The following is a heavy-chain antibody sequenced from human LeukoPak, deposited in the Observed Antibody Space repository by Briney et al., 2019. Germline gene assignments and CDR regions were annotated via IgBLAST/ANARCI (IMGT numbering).Heavy chain of an antibody. V-gene: IGHV3-20*04. CDR1: GITFSTYA. CDR3: ARASDIVVVPAAIYMDV. D-gene: IGHD2-2*01. Sequence: GGSLRLSCAASGITFSTYAVSWVRQAPGKGLEWVSGINWNGGSTGYADSVKGRFTISRDNAKNSLYLQMNSLRAEDTALYYCARASDIVVVPAAIYMDVWGKGTTVTVSS. CDR2: INWNGGST. J-gene: IGHJ6*03.